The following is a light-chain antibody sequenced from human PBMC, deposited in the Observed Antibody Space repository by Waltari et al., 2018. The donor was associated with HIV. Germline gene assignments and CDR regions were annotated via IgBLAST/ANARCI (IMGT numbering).Light chain of an antibody. J-gene: IGKJ2*01. CDR3: QQYYSTPYT. CDR2: WAS. V-gene: IGKV4-1*01. Sequence: DIVMTQSPDSLTVFLGERATITCKSSQSVLYSSNNKNYLAWYQQKAGQPPKLLIYWASTRESGVPDRFSASGSGTDFSLTTSSLQAEDVAVYYCQQYYSTPYTFGQGTKLEIK. CDR1: QSVLYSSNNKNY.